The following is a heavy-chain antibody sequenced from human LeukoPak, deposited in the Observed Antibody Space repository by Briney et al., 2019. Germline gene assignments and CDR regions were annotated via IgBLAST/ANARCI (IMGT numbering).Heavy chain of an antibody. Sequence: GASVKVSCKASGYTFTSYGISWVRQAPGQGLEWMGWNSAYNGNTNYAQKLQGRVTMTTDTSTSTAYMELRSLRSDDTAVYYCARDQIAVAGMVMVGYYYYYMDVWGKGTTVTVSS. D-gene: IGHD6-19*01. V-gene: IGHV1-18*01. CDR2: NSAYNGNT. J-gene: IGHJ6*03. CDR3: ARDQIAVAGMVMVGYYYYYMDV. CDR1: GYTFTSYG.